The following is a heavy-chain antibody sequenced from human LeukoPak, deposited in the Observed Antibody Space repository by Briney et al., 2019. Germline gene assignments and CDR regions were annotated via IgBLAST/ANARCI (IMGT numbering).Heavy chain of an antibody. Sequence: PGRSLRLSCAASGFTFSSYAMHWVRQAPGKGLEWVAVISYDGSNKYYADSMKGRFTISRDNSKNTLYLQMNRLRAEDAAVYYCAKAPVTTCSGAYCYPFDYWGQGTLVTVSS. CDR2: ISYDGSNK. CDR3: AKAPVTTCSGAYCYPFDY. CDR1: GFTFSSYA. J-gene: IGHJ4*02. V-gene: IGHV3-30*04. D-gene: IGHD2-21*01.